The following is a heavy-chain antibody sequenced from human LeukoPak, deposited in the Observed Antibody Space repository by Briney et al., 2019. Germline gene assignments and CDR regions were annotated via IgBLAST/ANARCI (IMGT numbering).Heavy chain of an antibody. Sequence: ASVKVSCKASGYTFTSYGIGWVRQAPGQGLEWMGWISAYNGNTNYAQKLQGRVTVTTDTSTSTAYMELRSLRSDDTAVYYCARGGSRVHYGSGSYSAWFDPWGQGTLVTVSS. D-gene: IGHD3-10*01. J-gene: IGHJ5*02. V-gene: IGHV1-18*01. CDR2: ISAYNGNT. CDR3: ARGGSRVHYGSGSYSAWFDP. CDR1: GYTFTSYG.